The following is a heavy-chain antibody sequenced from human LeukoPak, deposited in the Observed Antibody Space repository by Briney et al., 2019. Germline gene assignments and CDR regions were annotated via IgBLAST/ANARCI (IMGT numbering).Heavy chain of an antibody. Sequence: AGGSLRLSCAASGFTVSSNYMSWVRQAPGKGLEWASVIYSGGSTYYADSVKGRFTISRDNSKNTLYLQMNSLRAEDTAVYYCARVAPPYYYDSSGYFDYWGQGTLVTVSS. D-gene: IGHD3-22*01. CDR2: IYSGGST. CDR1: GFTVSSNY. V-gene: IGHV3-53*01. CDR3: ARVAPPYYYDSSGYFDY. J-gene: IGHJ4*02.